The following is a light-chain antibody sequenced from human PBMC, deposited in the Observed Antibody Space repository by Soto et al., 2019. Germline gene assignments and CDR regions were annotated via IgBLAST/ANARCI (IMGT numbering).Light chain of an antibody. Sequence: SYELTQTPSVSAAPGQAARITCGGNNIGIKTVHWYQQKPGQAPVLVVFDDSDRPSGIPERFSGSNSGNTATLTISGVEAGDEADYYCQVWDSTSDRYVFGTGTKV. CDR1: NIGIKT. CDR3: QVWDSTSDRYV. J-gene: IGLJ1*01. V-gene: IGLV3-21*02. CDR2: DDS.